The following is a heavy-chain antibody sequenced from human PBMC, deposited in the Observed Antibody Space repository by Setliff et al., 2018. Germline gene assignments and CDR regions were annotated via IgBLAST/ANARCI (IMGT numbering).Heavy chain of an antibody. V-gene: IGHV3-30*07. D-gene: IGHD3-22*01. CDR3: AKEDYSDSSGYYYETP. CDR1: GFTFARFA. J-gene: IGHJ5*02. Sequence: GGSLRLSCAASGFTFARFAMHWVRQAPGKGLEWVAVISYDGINKYYADSVKGRFTISRDNSQNTVFLQVNSLRPEDSAVYYCAKEDYSDSSGYYYETPWGQGTLVTSPQ. CDR2: ISYDGINK.